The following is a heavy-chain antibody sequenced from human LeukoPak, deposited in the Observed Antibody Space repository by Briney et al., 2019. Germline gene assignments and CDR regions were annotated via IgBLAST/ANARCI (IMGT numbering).Heavy chain of an antibody. V-gene: IGHV3-30*18. CDR3: AKDGGGGSYKY. CDR2: ISYDGSNK. CDR1: GFTFSSYG. J-gene: IGHJ4*02. Sequence: GGSLRLSCAASGFTFSSYGMHWVRQAPGKGLEWVAVISYDGSNKYYADSVKGRFTISRDNSKNTLYLQMNSLRAEDTAVYYCAKDGGGGSYKYWGQGTLVTVSS. D-gene: IGHD1-26*01.